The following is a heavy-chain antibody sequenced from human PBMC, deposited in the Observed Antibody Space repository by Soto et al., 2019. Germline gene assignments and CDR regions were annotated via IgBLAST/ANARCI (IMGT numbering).Heavy chain of an antibody. CDR3: ARVTLRAGNWFDP. CDR2: INPKSRGT. CDR1: GYTFTDYF. J-gene: IGHJ5*02. V-gene: IGHV1-2*02. Sequence: ASVKVSCKASGYTFTDYFIHWVRQAPGQGFEWMGWINPKSRGTTYAQKFQGRVTMTRDTSNTTAYMELRGLRSDDTAIYYCARVTLRAGNWFDPWGQGTLVTGSS.